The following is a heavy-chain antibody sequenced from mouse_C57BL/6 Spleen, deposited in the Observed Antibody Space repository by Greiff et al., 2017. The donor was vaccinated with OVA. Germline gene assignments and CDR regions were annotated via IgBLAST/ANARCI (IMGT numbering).Heavy chain of an antibody. J-gene: IGHJ4*01. CDR1: GYAFSSYW. V-gene: IGHV1-80*01. Sequence: QVQLQQSGAELVKPGASVKISCKASGYAFSSYWMNWVKQRPGKGLEWIGQIYPGDGDTNYNGKFKGKATLTADKSSSTAYMQLSSLTSEDSAVYFCASDSNYYYAMDYWGQGTSVTVSS. D-gene: IGHD2-5*01. CDR2: IYPGDGDT. CDR3: ASDSNYYYAMDY.